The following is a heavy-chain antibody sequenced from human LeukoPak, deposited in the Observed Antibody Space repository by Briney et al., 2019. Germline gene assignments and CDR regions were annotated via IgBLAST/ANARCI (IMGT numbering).Heavy chain of an antibody. D-gene: IGHD2-15*01. CDR3: ARDYLCSGGSCYNNWFDP. CDR2: MNPNSGNT. J-gene: IGHJ5*02. CDR1: GYTFTSYD. V-gene: IGHV1-8*01. Sequence: ASVKVSCKASGYTFTSYDINWVRQATGQGLEWMGWMNPNSGNTGYAQKFQGRVTMTRSTSISTVYMELSSLRSEDTAVYYCARDYLCSGGSCYNNWFDPWGQGTLVTVSS.